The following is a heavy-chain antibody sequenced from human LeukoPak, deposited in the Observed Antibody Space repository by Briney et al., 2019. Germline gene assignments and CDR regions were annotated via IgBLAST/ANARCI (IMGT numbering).Heavy chain of an antibody. D-gene: IGHD5-18*01. CDR2: INHSGST. CDR3: ARGVGYSYGSDY. Sequence: SETLSLTCAVYGGSFSGYYWSWIRQPPGKGLEWIGEINHSGSTNYNPSLKSRVTISVDTSKNQFSLKLGSVTAADTAVYYCARGVGYSYGSDYWGQGTLVTVSS. J-gene: IGHJ4*02. CDR1: GGSFSGYY. V-gene: IGHV4-34*01.